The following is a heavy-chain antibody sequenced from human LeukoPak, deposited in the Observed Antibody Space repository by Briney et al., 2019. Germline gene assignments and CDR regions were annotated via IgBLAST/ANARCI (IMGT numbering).Heavy chain of an antibody. CDR3: ARDKIAAPLEFWF. V-gene: IGHV1-2*02. CDR1: GYTFTGYY. CDR2: INPNSGGT. Sequence: GASVKVSCKASGYTFTGYYMHWVRQAPGQGLEWMGWINPNSGGTNYAQKFQGRVTMTRDTSVSTAYMGLSRLRSDDTAVYYCARDKIAAPLEFWFWDQGTLVTVSS. J-gene: IGHJ4*02. D-gene: IGHD6-13*01.